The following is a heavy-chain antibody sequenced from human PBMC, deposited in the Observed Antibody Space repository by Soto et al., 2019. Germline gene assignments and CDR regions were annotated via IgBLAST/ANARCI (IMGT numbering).Heavy chain of an antibody. CDR3: ARVPSPFDYYYAMDV. D-gene: IGHD3-16*01. Sequence: SETLSLTCTVSGDSISSGNKYWSWIRRPPGKGLEWIGYIFSSGTTYYNPSLKSRLTMSLDASQNQFSLKLNSLTDADTAVYFCARVPSPFDYYYAMDVWGQGTTVTVSS. V-gene: IGHV4-30-4*01. CDR1: GDSISSGNKY. J-gene: IGHJ6*02. CDR2: IFSSGTT.